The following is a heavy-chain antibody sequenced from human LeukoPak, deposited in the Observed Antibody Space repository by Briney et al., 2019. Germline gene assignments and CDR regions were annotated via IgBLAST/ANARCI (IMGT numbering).Heavy chain of an antibody. CDR2: VGHSGLT. D-gene: IGHD4-23*01. V-gene: IGHV4-34*01. J-gene: IGHJ5*02. CDR3: ARDGGPNNYWFDP. Sequence: SETLSLTCALYGGSFSGYYGLWARQAPGKGLEWLGEVGHSGLTNYKPSLKSRLTISLDMSKNQFSLRLTSVTAADTAVYYCARDGGPNNYWFDPWGQGTLVTVSS. CDR1: GGSFSGYY.